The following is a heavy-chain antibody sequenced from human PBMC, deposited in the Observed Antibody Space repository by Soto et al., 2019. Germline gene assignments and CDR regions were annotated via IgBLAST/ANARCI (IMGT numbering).Heavy chain of an antibody. CDR3: ARESEDLTSNFDY. Sequence: PGGSLRLSCAASGFTFTSYSMNWVRQAPGKGLEWVSSISSTTNYIYYADSMKGRFTVSRDNAKNSVYLEMNSLSAEDTAVYYCARESEDLTSNFDYWGQG. CDR2: ISSTTNYI. J-gene: IGHJ4*02. CDR1: GFTFTSYS. V-gene: IGHV3-21*01.